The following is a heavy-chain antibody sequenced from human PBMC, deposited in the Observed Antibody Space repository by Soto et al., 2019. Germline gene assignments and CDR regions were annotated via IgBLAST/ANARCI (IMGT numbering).Heavy chain of an antibody. V-gene: IGHV4-39*01. CDR1: GGSISSSSYY. J-gene: IGHJ6*02. Sequence: QLQLQESGPGLVKPSETLSLTCTVSGGSISSSSYYWGWIRQPPGKGLEWIGSIYYSGSTYYNPSLKSRVTISVDTSKNQFSLKLSSVTAADTAVYYCARRVIRVDDIVVSYYYYYGMDVWGQGTTVTVSS. CDR2: IYYSGST. CDR3: ARRVIRVDDIVVSYYYYYGMDV. D-gene: IGHD2-2*01.